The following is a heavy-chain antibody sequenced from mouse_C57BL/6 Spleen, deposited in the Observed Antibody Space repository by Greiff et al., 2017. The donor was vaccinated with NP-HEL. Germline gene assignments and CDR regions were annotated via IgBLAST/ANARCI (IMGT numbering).Heavy chain of an antibody. CDR1: GYTFTSYT. D-gene: IGHD2-4*01. CDR3: ARSDWGLRKGYYYAMDY. V-gene: IGHV1-4*01. J-gene: IGHJ4*01. CDR2: INPSSGYT. Sequence: VQLQQSGAELARPGASVKMSCKASGYTFTSYTMHWVKQRPGQGLEWIGYINPSSGYTKYNQKFKDKATLTADKSSSTAYMQLSSLTSEDSAVYYCARSDWGLRKGYYYAMDYWGQGTSVTVSS.